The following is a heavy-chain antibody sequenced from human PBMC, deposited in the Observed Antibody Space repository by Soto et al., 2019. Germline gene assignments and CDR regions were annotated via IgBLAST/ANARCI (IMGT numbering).Heavy chain of an antibody. CDR3: ARESSDYDFWSGYYTWGFDY. J-gene: IGHJ4*02. V-gene: IGHV4-4*07. CDR1: GGSISSYY. Sequence: SETLSLTCTVSGGSISSYYWSWIRQPAGKGLEWIGRIYTSGSTNYNPSLKSRVTMSVDTSKNQFSLRLSSVTAADTAVYYCARESSDYDFWSGYYTWGFDYWGQGTLVTVSS. CDR2: IYTSGST. D-gene: IGHD3-3*01.